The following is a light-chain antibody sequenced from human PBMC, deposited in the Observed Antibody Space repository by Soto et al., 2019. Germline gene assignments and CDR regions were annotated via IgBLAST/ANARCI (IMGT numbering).Light chain of an antibody. CDR3: QQFGSSLWT. V-gene: IGKV3-20*01. J-gene: IGKJ1*01. CDR2: GVS. Sequence: EVVMKQSPATLSVSPGERASLSCRASQSVSSNLAWYQQKPGQAPRLLIYGVSTGATGIPDRFSGSGSGTDFTLTISRLEPEDFAVYYCQQFGSSLWTFGQRTKVAIK. CDR1: QSVSSN.